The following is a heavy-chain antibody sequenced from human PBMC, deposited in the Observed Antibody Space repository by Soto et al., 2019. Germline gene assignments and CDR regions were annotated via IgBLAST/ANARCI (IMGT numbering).Heavy chain of an antibody. CDR3: AKTDYSNYAPDY. CDR2: INGGGGAT. Sequence: GGSLRLSCAASGFTFSSYAMSWVRQAPGKGLEWVSAINGGGGATYYADSVKGRFTISRDNSKNTLYLQMNSLRAEDTALYYCAKTDYSNYAPDYWGQGTLVTVSS. D-gene: IGHD4-4*01. J-gene: IGHJ4*02. V-gene: IGHV3-23*01. CDR1: GFTFSSYA.